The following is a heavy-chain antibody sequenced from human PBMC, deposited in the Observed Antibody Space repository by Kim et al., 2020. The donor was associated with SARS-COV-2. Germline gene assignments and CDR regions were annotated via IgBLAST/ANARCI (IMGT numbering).Heavy chain of an antibody. CDR2: ISGSGGST. J-gene: IGHJ3*02. Sequence: GGSLRLSCAASGFTFSSYAMSWVRQAPGKGLEWVSAISGSGGSTYYADSVKGRFTISRDNSKNTLYLQMNSLRAEDTAVYYCAKGFIAVAAPWGAFDIWGQGTMVTVSS. CDR3: AKGFIAVAAPWGAFDI. CDR1: GFTFSSYA. V-gene: IGHV3-23*01. D-gene: IGHD6-19*01.